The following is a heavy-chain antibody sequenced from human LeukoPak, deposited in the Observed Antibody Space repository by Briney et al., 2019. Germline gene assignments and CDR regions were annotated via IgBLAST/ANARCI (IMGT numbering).Heavy chain of an antibody. D-gene: IGHD3-9*01. CDR2: IYPGDSDT. V-gene: IGHV5-51*01. CDR1: GYSFTSYW. CDR3: ASNYDILTGYYPPRDAFDI. Sequence: GESLKIPCKGSGYSFTSYWIGWVRQMPGKGLEWMGIIYPGDSDTRYSPSFQGQVTISADKSISTAYLQWSSLKASDTAMYYCASNYDILTGYYPPRDAFDIWGQGTMVTVSS. J-gene: IGHJ3*02.